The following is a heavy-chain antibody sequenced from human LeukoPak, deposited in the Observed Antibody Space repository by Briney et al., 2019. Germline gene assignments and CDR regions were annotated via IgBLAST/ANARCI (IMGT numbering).Heavy chain of an antibody. CDR3: ARGIPGYSYGYLFDY. CDR2: INPRDGST. Sequence: ASVKVSCKASGYTFTSYYMHWVRQAPGQGLEWMGIINPRDGSTTYAQKFQGRVTMTRNTSISTAYMELSSLRSEDTAVYYCARGIPGYSYGYLFDYWGQGTLVTVSS. D-gene: IGHD5-18*01. CDR1: GYTFTSYY. V-gene: IGHV1-46*01. J-gene: IGHJ4*02.